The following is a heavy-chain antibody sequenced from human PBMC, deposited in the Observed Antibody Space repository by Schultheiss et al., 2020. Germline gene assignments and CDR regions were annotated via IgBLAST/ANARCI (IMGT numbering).Heavy chain of an antibody. CDR3: AITDTAIFAFDI. Sequence: ASVKVSCKASGYTFTGYYMHWVRQAPGQGLEWMGRINPNSGGTNYAQKFQGRVTMTRDTSISTAYMELSRLRSDDTAVYYCAITDTAIFAFDIWGQGTMVTVSS. CDR2: INPNSGGT. CDR1: GYTFTGYY. D-gene: IGHD5-18*01. V-gene: IGHV1-2*06. J-gene: IGHJ3*02.